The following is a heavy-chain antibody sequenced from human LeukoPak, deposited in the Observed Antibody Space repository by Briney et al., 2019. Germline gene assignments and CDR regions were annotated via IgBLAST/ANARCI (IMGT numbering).Heavy chain of an antibody. J-gene: IGHJ6*02. V-gene: IGHV1-69*01. CDR2: IIPIFGTA. CDR1: GGTFSSYA. CDR3: ARGAGSTSPLYYYGMDV. Sequence: GSSVKVSCKASGGTFSSYAISWVRQAPGQGLGWMGGIIPIFGTANYAQKFQGRVTITADESTSTAYMELSSLRSEDTAVYYCARGAGSTSPLYYYGMDVWGQGTTVTVSS. D-gene: IGHD2-2*01.